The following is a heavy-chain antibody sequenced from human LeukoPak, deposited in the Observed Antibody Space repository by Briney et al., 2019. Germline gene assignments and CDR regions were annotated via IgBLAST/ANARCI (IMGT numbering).Heavy chain of an antibody. CDR3: ARKISGRSGAFDI. Sequence: GGSLRLSCAASGFTFSSYWMSWVRQAPGKGLEWVANIKQDGSEKYYVDSVKGRFTISRDNAKNSLYLQMNSLRAEDTAVYYCARKISGRSGAFDIWGQGTMVTVSS. D-gene: IGHD1-26*01. CDR1: GFTFSSYW. CDR2: IKQDGSEK. V-gene: IGHV3-7*01. J-gene: IGHJ3*02.